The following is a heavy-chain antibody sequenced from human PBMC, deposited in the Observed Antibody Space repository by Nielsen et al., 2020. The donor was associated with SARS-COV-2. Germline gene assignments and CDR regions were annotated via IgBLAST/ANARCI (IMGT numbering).Heavy chain of an antibody. D-gene: IGHD2-2*01. CDR3: ASRYCSSTSCYRSNGMDV. V-gene: IGHV1-69*06. Sequence: WVRQAPGQGLEWMGGIIPIFGTANYAQKFQGRVTITADKSTSTAYMELSSLRSGDTAVYYCASRYCSSTSCYRSNGMDVWGQGTTVTVSS. CDR2: IIPIFGTA. J-gene: IGHJ6*02.